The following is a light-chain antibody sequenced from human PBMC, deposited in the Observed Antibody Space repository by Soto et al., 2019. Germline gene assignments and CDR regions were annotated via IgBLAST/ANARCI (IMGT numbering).Light chain of an antibody. CDR3: QQYGSSPFT. CDR2: DTS. CDR1: QTVSSK. J-gene: IGKJ3*01. V-gene: IGKV3-20*01. Sequence: EIVLTQSPATLSSSPGERATLSCRASQTVSSKLAWYQHKPGQAPRLLIYDTSNRATGIPARFSGSGSGTDFTLTISRLEPEDFAVYYCQQYGSSPFTFGPGT.